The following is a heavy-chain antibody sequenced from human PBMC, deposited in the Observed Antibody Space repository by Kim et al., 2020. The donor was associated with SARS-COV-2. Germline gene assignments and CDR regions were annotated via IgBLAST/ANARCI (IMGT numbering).Heavy chain of an antibody. Sequence: ASVKVSCKASGYTFSSYAMNWVRQAPGQGLEWMGWINTNTGNPTYAQGFTVRFVFSLDTSVSTAYLEISSLKAEDTAVYYCARESFGGFPPDSRLFLWGQGTLVTVSS. CDR3: ARESFGGFPPDSRLFL. J-gene: IGHJ4*02. CDR2: INTNTGNP. V-gene: IGHV7-4-1*02. CDR1: GYTFSSYA. D-gene: IGHD3-22*01.